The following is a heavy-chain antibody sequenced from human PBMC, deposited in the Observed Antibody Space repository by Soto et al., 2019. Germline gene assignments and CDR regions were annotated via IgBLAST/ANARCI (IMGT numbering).Heavy chain of an antibody. J-gene: IGHJ3*02. Sequence: ASVKVSCKASGGTFSSYAISWVRQAPGQGLEWIGWIILVCGKTNYAQKFQERVTITRDMSTSTAYMELSSLRSEDTAVYYCAATLYYYDSSGYPPDAFDIWGQGTMVTVSS. CDR3: AATLYYYDSSGYPPDAFDI. D-gene: IGHD3-22*01. CDR1: GGTFSSYA. V-gene: IGHV1-69*05. CDR2: IILVCGKT.